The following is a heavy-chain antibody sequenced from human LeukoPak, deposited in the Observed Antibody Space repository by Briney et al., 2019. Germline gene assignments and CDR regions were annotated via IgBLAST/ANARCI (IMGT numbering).Heavy chain of an antibody. V-gene: IGHV3-13*01. CDR2: IGTAGDT. Sequence: PGGSLRLSCAASGFTFSSYDMHWVRQATGKGLEWVSAIGTAGDTYYPGSVKGRFTISRENAKNSLYLQMNSLRAGDTAVYYCARGDGYNSNRLDYWGQGTLVTVSS. J-gene: IGHJ4*02. CDR1: GFTFSSYD. D-gene: IGHD5-24*01. CDR3: ARGDGYNSNRLDY.